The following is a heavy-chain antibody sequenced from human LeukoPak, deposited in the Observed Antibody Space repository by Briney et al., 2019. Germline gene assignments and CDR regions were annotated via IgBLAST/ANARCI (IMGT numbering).Heavy chain of an antibody. CDR3: ARARFTMVRGVKYNWFDP. CDR1: GYTFTKYA. Sequence: ASVKVSCKTSGYTFTKYAVNWVRRAPGQGLEWMGWINIKTGNPTYAQGFTGRFVFSLDTSVSTAYLQISSLKAEDTAVYYCARARFTMVRGVKYNWFDPWGQGTLVTVSS. CDR2: INIKTGNP. V-gene: IGHV7-4-1*02. D-gene: IGHD3-10*01. J-gene: IGHJ5*02.